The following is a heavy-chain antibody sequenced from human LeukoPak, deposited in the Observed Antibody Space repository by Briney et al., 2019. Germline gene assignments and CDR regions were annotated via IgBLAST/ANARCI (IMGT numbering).Heavy chain of an antibody. J-gene: IGHJ5*02. V-gene: IGHV3-48*03. CDR2: ISSSGSTI. CDR1: GFTFSSYE. D-gene: IGHD2-15*01. CDR3: ARGPPEGYCSGGSCLGGVGWFDP. Sequence: GGSLRLSCAASGFTFSSYEMNRVRQAPGKGLEWVSYISSSGSTIYYADSVKGRFTISRDNAKNSLYLQMNSLRAEDTAVYYCARGPPEGYCSGGSCLGGVGWFDPWGQGTLVTVSS.